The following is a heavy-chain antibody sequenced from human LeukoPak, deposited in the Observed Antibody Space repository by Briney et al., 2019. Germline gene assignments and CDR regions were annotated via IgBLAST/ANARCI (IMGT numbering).Heavy chain of an antibody. Sequence: GGSLRLSCAASGFIFSNYWMHWVRQAPGRGLVWVSHINTEGSSTTYADSVKGRFTISRDNAKNTLYLQMNSLRAEDTAVYYCARVGYCSSTSCYAVDYWGQGTLVTVSS. J-gene: IGHJ4*02. CDR2: INTEGSST. CDR3: ARVGYCSSTSCYAVDY. D-gene: IGHD2-2*01. CDR1: GFIFSNYW. V-gene: IGHV3-74*01.